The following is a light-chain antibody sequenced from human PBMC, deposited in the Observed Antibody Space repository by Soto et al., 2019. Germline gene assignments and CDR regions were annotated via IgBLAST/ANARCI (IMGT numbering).Light chain of an antibody. Sequence: IVLTQSPGTLSLSPGERATLSCRASQNVGSRYLAWYQQKPGQAPRLLIYGTSNRATGIPDRFSGSGSGTEFSLTIRRLGPGDLAVYYCPQYGSSPRTFGQGTKVEIK. J-gene: IGKJ1*01. CDR3: PQYGSSPRT. CDR1: QNVGSRY. V-gene: IGKV3-20*01. CDR2: GTS.